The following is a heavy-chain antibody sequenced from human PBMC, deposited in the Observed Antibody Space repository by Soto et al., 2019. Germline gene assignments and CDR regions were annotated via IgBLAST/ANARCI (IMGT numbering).Heavy chain of an antibody. CDR2: IIPIFGSR. V-gene: IGHV1-69*01. CDR1: RDTFSKYA. D-gene: IGHD3-16*01. Sequence: QVQLVQSGAEVKKPGSSVKVSCKASRDTFSKYAFNWVRQAPGQGLEWMAWIIPIFGSRNYAEKFQGRVTITADESTSTAYMELRSLRVEDAAVYYCARGVTDLGVWGQGTTVTVSS. CDR3: ARGVTDLGV. J-gene: IGHJ6*02.